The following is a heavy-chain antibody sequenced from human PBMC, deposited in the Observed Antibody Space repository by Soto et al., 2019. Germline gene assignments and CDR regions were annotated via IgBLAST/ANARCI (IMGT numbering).Heavy chain of an antibody. D-gene: IGHD3-22*01. V-gene: IGHV1-8*01. CDR1: GYTFTSYD. CDR2: MNPNSGNT. J-gene: IGHJ4*02. Sequence: RASVKVSCKASGYTFTSYDINCVRQATGQGLEWMGWMNPNSGNTGYAQKFQGRVTMTRNTSISTAYMELSSLRSEDTAVYYCARVGYDSSGYYYGDYWGQGTLVTVSS. CDR3: ARVGYDSSGYYYGDY.